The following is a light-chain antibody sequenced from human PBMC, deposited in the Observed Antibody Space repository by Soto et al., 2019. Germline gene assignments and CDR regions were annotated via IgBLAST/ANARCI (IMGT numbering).Light chain of an antibody. CDR2: TAS. Sequence: DIQMTQSPSTLSASVGDRVTITCRASQSISGWLAWFQQKPGKAPRLLIFTASSLDSGVPSRFSGSGSGTEFTLTISSLQPGDFATYYCQQYNSFPWTFGQGTKVEIK. CDR3: QQYNSFPWT. CDR1: QSISGW. J-gene: IGKJ1*01. V-gene: IGKV1-5*03.